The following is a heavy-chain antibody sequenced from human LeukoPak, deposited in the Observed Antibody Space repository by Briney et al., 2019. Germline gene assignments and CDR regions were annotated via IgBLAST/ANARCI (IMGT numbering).Heavy chain of an antibody. CDR2: ISGSGGST. J-gene: IGHJ4*02. V-gene: IGHV3-23*01. CDR1: GFTFSAYA. D-gene: IGHD3-3*01. CDR3: AKDDTTIFGVAYFDY. Sequence: PGGSLRLSCAASGFTFSAYAMSWVRQAPGKGLEWVSAISGSGGSTYYADSVKGRFTISRDNSKNTLYLQMNSLRAEDTAVYYCAKDDTTIFGVAYFDYWGQGTLVTVSS.